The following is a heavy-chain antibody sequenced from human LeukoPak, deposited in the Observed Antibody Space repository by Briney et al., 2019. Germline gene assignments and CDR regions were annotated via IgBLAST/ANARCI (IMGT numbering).Heavy chain of an antibody. V-gene: IGHV1-2*02. J-gene: IGHJ6*02. CDR3: ARHIVVVPAAMSYYYHGMDV. CDR1: GYTFTGYY. CDR2: INPNSGGT. D-gene: IGHD2-2*01. Sequence: ASVKVSCKASGYTFTGYYMHWVRQAPGQGLEWMGWINPNSGGTNYAQKFQGRVTMTRDTSISTAYMELSKLRSDDTAVYYCARHIVVVPAAMSYYYHGMDVWGQGTTVTVSS.